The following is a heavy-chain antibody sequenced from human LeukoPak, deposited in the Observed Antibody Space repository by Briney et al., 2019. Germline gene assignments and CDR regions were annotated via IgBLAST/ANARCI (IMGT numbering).Heavy chain of an antibody. V-gene: IGHV4-38-2*02. CDR3: XXGDYHDFWTTYYAFKRFDY. Sequence: SETLSLTCTVSGYSISSNYYWGWIRQPPGMGLEWIGTLYHTGNTFYNPSLKSRATVSADTSKEQFSLKLSSVSAADTAGYVXXXGDYHDFWTTYYAFKRFDYWGQGTLVTVSS. CDR1: GYSISSNYY. D-gene: IGHD3-3*01. CDR2: LYHTGNT. J-gene: IGHJ4*02.